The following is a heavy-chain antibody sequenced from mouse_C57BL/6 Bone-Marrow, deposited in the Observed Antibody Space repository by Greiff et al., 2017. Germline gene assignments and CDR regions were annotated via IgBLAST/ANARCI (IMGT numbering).Heavy chain of an antibody. CDR1: GFTFSSYG. CDR2: ISSGGSYT. D-gene: IGHD1-1*01. J-gene: IGHJ1*03. Sequence: EVQVVESGGDLVKPGGSLKLSCAASGFTFSSYGMSWVRQTPDKRLEWVATISSGGSYTYYPDSVKGRFTISRDTATNTLYLQMSSLKSEDTAMYACARGPVLLRYPWYFDVWGTGTTVTVSS. CDR3: ARGPVLLRYPWYFDV. V-gene: IGHV5-6*01.